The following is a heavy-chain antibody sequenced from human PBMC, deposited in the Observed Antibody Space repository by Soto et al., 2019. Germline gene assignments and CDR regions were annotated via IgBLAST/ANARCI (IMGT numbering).Heavy chain of an antibody. V-gene: IGHV4-34*01. CDR1: GGSFSGYY. CDR3: ARKVYSYGMDV. Sequence: QVQLQQWGAGLLKPSETLSLTCAVYGGSFSGYYWSWIRQPPGKGLEWIGEINHSGSTNYNPSLKSRVTISVDTSKNQFSLKLSSVTAADTAVYYCARKVYSYGMDVWGQGTTVTVSS. CDR2: INHSGST. J-gene: IGHJ6*02.